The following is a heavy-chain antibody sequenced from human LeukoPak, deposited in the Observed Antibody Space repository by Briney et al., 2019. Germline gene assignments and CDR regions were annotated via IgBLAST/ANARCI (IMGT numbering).Heavy chain of an antibody. D-gene: IGHD3-22*01. Sequence: GGSLRLSCAASGFTFSSYAMSWVRQAPGKGLEWVSAISGSGGSTYYADSVKGRFTISRDNSKNTLYLQMNSLRAEDTAVYYCAKDPGGLVMIVVNDDYWGQGTLVTVSS. CDR2: ISGSGGST. V-gene: IGHV3-23*01. CDR1: GFTFSSYA. CDR3: AKDPGGLVMIVVNDDY. J-gene: IGHJ4*02.